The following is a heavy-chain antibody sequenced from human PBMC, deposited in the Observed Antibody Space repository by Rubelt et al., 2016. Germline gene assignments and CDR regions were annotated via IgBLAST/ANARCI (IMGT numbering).Heavy chain of an antibody. CDR1: GGSFSGYY. V-gene: IGHV4-34*01. Sequence: QVQLQQWGAGLLKPSETLSLTCAVYGGSFSGYYWSWIRQPPGKGLEWIGEINHSGSTNYNPSLRSGVPVSIDASKNQVSVKLSSVTAAETAVYYCARPLTGTTQLFRYWGQGTLVTVSS. CDR3: ARPLTGTTQLFRY. J-gene: IGHJ4*02. D-gene: IGHD1-7*01. CDR2: INHSGST.